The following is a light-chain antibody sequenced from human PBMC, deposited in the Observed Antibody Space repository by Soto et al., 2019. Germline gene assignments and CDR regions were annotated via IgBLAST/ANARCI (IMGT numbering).Light chain of an antibody. CDR3: SSFSSSSTPYV. Sequence: QSVLTQLASVSGSPGQSITISCTGPSTDVGGYKYVSWYQQHPGTAPKLMIFEVNGRPSGVSDRFSGSKSGNTASLTISGLQPEDEADYYCSSFSSSSTPYVFGTGTKVTVL. CDR2: EVN. J-gene: IGLJ1*01. CDR1: STDVGGYKY. V-gene: IGLV2-14*01.